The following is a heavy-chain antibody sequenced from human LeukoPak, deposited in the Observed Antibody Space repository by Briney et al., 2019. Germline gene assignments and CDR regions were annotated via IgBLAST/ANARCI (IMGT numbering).Heavy chain of an antibody. CDR1: GFTFSSYA. CDR3: AKDPASNYYGSGSYFPDAFDI. Sequence: GGSLRLSCAASGFTFSSYAMSWVRQAPGKGLEWVSAISGRGGSTYYADSVKGRFTISRDNSKNTLYLQMNSLRAEDTAVYYCAKDPASNYYGSGSYFPDAFDIWGQGTMVTVSS. CDR2: ISGRGGST. J-gene: IGHJ3*02. V-gene: IGHV3-23*01. D-gene: IGHD3-10*01.